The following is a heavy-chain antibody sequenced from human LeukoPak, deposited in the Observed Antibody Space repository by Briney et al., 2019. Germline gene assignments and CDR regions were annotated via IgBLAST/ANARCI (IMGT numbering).Heavy chain of an antibody. J-gene: IGHJ4*02. CDR2: IRSDGVTT. D-gene: IGHD6-19*01. V-gene: IGHV3-64*01. CDR3: ARRKSSGWLDY. CDR1: GFTFSSYD. Sequence: GGSLRLSCAASGFTFSSYDIYWVRQAPGKGPEYVSGIRSDGVTTYYANSLKGRFTISRDNSKNMVYLQMGSLRVEDMAVYYCARRKSSGWLDYWGQGTLVTVSS.